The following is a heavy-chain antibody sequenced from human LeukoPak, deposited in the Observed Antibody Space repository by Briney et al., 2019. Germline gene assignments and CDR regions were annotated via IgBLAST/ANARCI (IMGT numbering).Heavy chain of an antibody. D-gene: IGHD3/OR15-3a*01. V-gene: IGHV3-23*01. CDR3: AKAWTDYWYFDL. CDR1: GFTFSSYA. Sequence: PGASLRLSCAVPGFTFSSYAMTWVRQAPGKGLDWVSAIGVGGSNTFYADSVKGRFTISRDNSKNTLYLQVNSLRAEDTAVYYCAKAWTDYWYFDLWGRGTLVTVSS. CDR2: IGVGGSNT. J-gene: IGHJ2*01.